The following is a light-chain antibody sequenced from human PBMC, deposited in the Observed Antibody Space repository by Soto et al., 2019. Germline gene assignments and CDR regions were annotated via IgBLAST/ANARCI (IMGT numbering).Light chain of an antibody. Sequence: DIQMTQSPATLSASVGDRVTITCRASQSISSWLAWYQQKPGKAPKLLIYDASSSESGVPSRFSGSRSGTDCTLTIGSVHHYYFATYYCQQYQFGQGTKVEIK. V-gene: IGKV1-5*01. CDR3: QQYQ. J-gene: IGKJ1*01. CDR1: QSISSW. CDR2: DAS.